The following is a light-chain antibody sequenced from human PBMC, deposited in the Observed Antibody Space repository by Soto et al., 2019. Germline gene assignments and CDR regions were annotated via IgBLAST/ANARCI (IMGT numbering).Light chain of an antibody. J-gene: IGKJ1*01. CDR3: QQYNNWPPDRT. CDR1: QSVSSN. V-gene: IGKV3-15*01. Sequence: EIVMTQSPATLSVSPGERATLSCRASQSVSSNLGWYQQKPGQDPRLLIYGASTRATGIPARFSGSGSGTEFTLTISSLQSEDFAIYFCQQYNNWPPDRTFGQGTKVEIK. CDR2: GAS.